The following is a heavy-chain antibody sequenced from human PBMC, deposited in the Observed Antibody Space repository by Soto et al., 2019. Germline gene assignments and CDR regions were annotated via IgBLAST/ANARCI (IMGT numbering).Heavy chain of an antibody. Sequence: ASVKVSCKASGYTFTGYYMHWVRQAPGQGLEWMGWINPNSGGTNYAQKFQGWVTMTRDTSISTAYMELSRLRSDDTAVYYCARTGSYYYDSSGYYGFDDWAQGTLVTVSS. J-gene: IGHJ4*02. D-gene: IGHD3-22*01. CDR3: ARTGSYYYDSSGYYGFDD. CDR2: INPNSGGT. CDR1: GYTFTGYY. V-gene: IGHV1-2*04.